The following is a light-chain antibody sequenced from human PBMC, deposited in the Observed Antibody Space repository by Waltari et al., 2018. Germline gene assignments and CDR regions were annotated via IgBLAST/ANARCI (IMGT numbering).Light chain of an antibody. Sequence: QSALTQPPSASGTPGQMVTISCSGSYSNIGSNNVYWYQQLPGTAPKLLIQRNDPRPSGVPDLSSGSKSGTSASLAISGLRSEDEGDYFCAVWDDRLSGRFGGGTKLTVL. V-gene: IGLV1-47*01. CDR3: AVWDDRLSGR. CDR1: YSNIGSNN. J-gene: IGLJ3*02. CDR2: RND.